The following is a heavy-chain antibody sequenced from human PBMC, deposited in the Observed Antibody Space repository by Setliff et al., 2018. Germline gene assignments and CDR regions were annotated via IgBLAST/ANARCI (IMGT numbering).Heavy chain of an antibody. CDR3: TTDISGIVVVPAAMIDY. J-gene: IGHJ4*02. CDR1: GGTFSSYA. D-gene: IGHD2-2*01. Sequence: ASVKVSCKASGGTFSSYAISWVRQAPGQGLEWMGGIIPIFGTANYAQKFQGRVTITTDESTSTAYMELSSLRSEDTAVYYCTTDISGIVVVPAAMIDYWGQGTLVTVSS. CDR2: IIPIFGTA. V-gene: IGHV1-69*05.